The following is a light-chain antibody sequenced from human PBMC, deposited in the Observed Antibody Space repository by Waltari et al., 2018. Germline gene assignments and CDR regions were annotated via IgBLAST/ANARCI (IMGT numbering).Light chain of an antibody. V-gene: IGKV1-39*01. Sequence: IQMTQSPSSLSASIGDRVTITCRASESVSSYLNWYQRRPGKAPRLLIYAAATLQSGVPSRFSGSGSGTDFTLTISSLQPEDFATYYCQESLISPYTFGQGTILEL. CDR2: AAA. J-gene: IGKJ2*01. CDR1: ESVSSY. CDR3: QESLISPYT.